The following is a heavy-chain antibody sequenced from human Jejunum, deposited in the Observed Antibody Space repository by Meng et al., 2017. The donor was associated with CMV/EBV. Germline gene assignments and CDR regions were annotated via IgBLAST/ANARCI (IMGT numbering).Heavy chain of an antibody. CDR2: IGSSGRTI. J-gene: IGHJ4*02. CDR1: DFTFSSYA. Sequence: DFTFSSYAMTGVRQAPGKGLEWVSFIGSSGRTIYFAASVKDRFTISRDNAKNSLYLQMNNLTVEDTAMYYCTRGGWRYSFGSFDYWGQGALVTVSS. CDR3: TRGGWRYSFGSFDY. D-gene: IGHD5-18*01. V-gene: IGHV3-21*01.